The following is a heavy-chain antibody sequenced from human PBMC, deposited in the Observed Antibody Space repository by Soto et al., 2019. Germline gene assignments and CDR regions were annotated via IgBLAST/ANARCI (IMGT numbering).Heavy chain of an antibody. CDR3: ARDRAIVVLTATHYFDY. J-gene: IGHJ4*02. Sequence: ASVKVSCKASGYTFTSYGISWVRQAPGQGLEWMGWISAYNGNTNYAQKLRGRVTMTTDTSTSTAYMELRSLRSDDTAVYYCARDRAIVVLTATHYFDYWGQGTPVTVSS. CDR1: GYTFTSYG. V-gene: IGHV1-18*01. CDR2: ISAYNGNT. D-gene: IGHD2-21*02.